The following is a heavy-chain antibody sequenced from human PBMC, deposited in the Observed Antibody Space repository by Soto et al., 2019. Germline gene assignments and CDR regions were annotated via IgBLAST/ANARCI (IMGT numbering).Heavy chain of an antibody. D-gene: IGHD1-1*01. CDR3: ARRYGYSFDY. V-gene: IGHV4-39*01. J-gene: IGHJ4*02. CDR1: GATITTGNYY. Sequence: SETLSLTCTVSGATITTGNYYWGWIRQPPGKGLQWIGSSSYTGNTYFNPSLRSRVTISVDTSKNQFSLRLTSVTAADTAVYYCARRYGYSFDYWGQGTLVTVSS. CDR2: SSYTGNT.